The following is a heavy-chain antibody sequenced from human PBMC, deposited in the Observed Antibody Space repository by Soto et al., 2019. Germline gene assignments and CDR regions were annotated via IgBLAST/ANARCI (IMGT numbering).Heavy chain of an antibody. CDR1: GYSFSSYW. D-gene: IGHD2-21*01. CDR2: IYPGDSET. CDR3: ARGHIQGPEEWFDP. J-gene: IGHJ5*02. Sequence: PGESLKISCKDSGYSFSSYWIGWARQMPGKGLEWMGIIYPGDSETRYSPCFQGQVTISADKFISTAYLQWSSLKASDTAMYYCARGHIQGPEEWFDPWGQGTLVTVPS. V-gene: IGHV5-51*01.